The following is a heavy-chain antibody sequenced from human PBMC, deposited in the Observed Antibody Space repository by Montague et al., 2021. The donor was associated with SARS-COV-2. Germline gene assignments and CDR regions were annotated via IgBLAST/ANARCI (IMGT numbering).Heavy chain of an antibody. CDR3: ARAVIYGGYAFAYFDF. J-gene: IGHJ4*02. V-gene: IGHV4-61*02. CDR1: GGSISSDSYY. CDR2: VYTTGST. Sequence: TLSLTCTVSGGSISSDSYYWSWIRQPAGKGLEWIGRVYTTGSTNYNPSLKSRVTISVDTSRNQFSLRLTSVTAADTAMYYCARAVIYGGYAFAYFDFRGQGVLVTVSS. D-gene: IGHD5-12*01.